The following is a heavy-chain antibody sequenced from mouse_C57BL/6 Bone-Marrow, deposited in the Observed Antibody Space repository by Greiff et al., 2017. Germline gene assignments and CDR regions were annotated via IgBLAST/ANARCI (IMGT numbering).Heavy chain of an antibody. J-gene: IGHJ2*01. CDR3: ARDPIYYDYDGVPYYFDY. CDR1: GFTFSSYA. Sequence: VQLQQSGGGLVKPGGSLKLSCAASGFTFSSYAMSWVRQTPEKRLEWVATISDGGSYTYYPDNVKGRFTISRDNAKNDLYLQMSHLKSEDTAMYYCARDPIYYDYDGVPYYFDYWGQGTTLTVSS. V-gene: IGHV5-4*01. CDR2: ISDGGSYT. D-gene: IGHD2-4*01.